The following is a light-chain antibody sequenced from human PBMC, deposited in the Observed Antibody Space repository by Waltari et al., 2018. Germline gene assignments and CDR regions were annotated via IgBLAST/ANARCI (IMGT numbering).Light chain of an antibody. V-gene: IGLV4-69*01. Sequence: QLVLTHSPSASASLGASVKLTCTLSSGHSNYAIAWHQQQPGKGPRFLMKINSDGSHNKGDGIPDRFSGSTSGAERYLTISSLQSEDEAAYYCQTWGTGWVFGGGTKLTVL. CDR2: INSDGSH. CDR1: SGHSNYA. J-gene: IGLJ3*02. CDR3: QTWGTGWV.